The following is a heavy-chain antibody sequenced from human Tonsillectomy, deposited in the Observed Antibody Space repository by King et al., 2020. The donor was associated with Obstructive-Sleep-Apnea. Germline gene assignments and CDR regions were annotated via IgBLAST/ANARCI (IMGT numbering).Heavy chain of an antibody. Sequence: QLVQSGAEVKKPGASVKVSCKASGDTFSNYYMHWVRQAPGQGLEWMGIINPSGGSTSYAQKFQGRVTMTRDTSTSTVYMELSSLRSEDMAVYFCARAHYPILTGYPLYYHYGMAVWGQGTTVTVSS. D-gene: IGHD3-9*01. CDR1: GDTFSNYY. V-gene: IGHV1-46*01. J-gene: IGHJ6*02. CDR2: INPSGGST. CDR3: ARAHYPILTGYPLYYHYGMAV.